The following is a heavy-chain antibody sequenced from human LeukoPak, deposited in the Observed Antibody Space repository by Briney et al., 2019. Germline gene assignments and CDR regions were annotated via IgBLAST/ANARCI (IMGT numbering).Heavy chain of an antibody. Sequence: SETLSLTCTVSGYSISSGYYWGWIRQPPGKGLEWIGSIYHSGSTYYNPSLKSRVTVSVDTSKNQFPLKLTSVTAADTAVYYCVRGPYGSGISNWFDPWGQGTPVIVSS. D-gene: IGHD3-10*01. V-gene: IGHV4-38-2*02. CDR2: IYHSGST. CDR3: VRGPYGSGISNWFDP. J-gene: IGHJ5*02. CDR1: GYSISSGYY.